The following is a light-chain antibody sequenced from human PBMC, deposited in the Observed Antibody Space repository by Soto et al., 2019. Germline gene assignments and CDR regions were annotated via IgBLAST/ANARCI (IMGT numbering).Light chain of an antibody. Sequence: IRMTQSPSSLFASTGDRVTVTCRASQGISSYLAWYQQKPGKAPKLLIYGASTLQSGVPSRFSGSGSETDYTLPIRRLQSEDFATYYCQQYYSDPLTFGGGTKVEIK. CDR1: QGISSY. CDR3: QQYYSDPLT. CDR2: GAS. J-gene: IGKJ4*01. V-gene: IGKV1-8*01.